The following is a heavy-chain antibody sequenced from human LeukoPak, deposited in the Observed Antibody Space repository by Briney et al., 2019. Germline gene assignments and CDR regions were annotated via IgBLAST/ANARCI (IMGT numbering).Heavy chain of an antibody. Sequence: GASVKVSCKASGCTFTGYYMHWVRQAPGQGLEWMGWINPNSGGTNYAQKFQGRVTMTRDTSISTAYMELSRLRSDDTAVYYCSRFRYSGSYMDYWGQGTLVTVSS. CDR1: GCTFTGYY. D-gene: IGHD1-26*01. CDR2: INPNSGGT. V-gene: IGHV1-2*02. J-gene: IGHJ4*02. CDR3: SRFRYSGSYMDY.